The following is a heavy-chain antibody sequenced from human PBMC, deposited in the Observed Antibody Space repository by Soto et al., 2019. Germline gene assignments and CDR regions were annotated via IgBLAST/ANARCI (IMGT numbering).Heavy chain of an antibody. CDR3: ARDDHYYDSSGFSLDAFDI. Sequence: ASVKGSWKASWDTFATYGLSWVRQAPEQGLEWMGWIRPYNGNKNYAQKVKGRVTITTDTSTSTAYMELRSLRSDDTAVYYCARDDHYYDSSGFSLDAFDISGQGTMVTVSS. V-gene: IGHV1-18*01. J-gene: IGHJ3*02. CDR2: IRPYNGNK. D-gene: IGHD3-22*01. CDR1: WDTFATYG.